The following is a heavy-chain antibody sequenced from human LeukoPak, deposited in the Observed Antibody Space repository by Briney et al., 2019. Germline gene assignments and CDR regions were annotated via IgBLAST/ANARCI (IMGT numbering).Heavy chain of an antibody. V-gene: IGHV1-69*13. J-gene: IGHJ5*02. CDR1: GGTFSSHA. D-gene: IGHD3-16*01. CDR2: IIPIFGTA. Sequence: ASVKVSCKASGGTFSSHAISWVRQAPGQGLEWMGGIIPIFGTANYAQKFQGRVTITADESTSTAYTELSSLRSEDTAVYYCARDSVRRGISGWFDPWGQGTLVTVSS. CDR3: ARDSVRRGISGWFDP.